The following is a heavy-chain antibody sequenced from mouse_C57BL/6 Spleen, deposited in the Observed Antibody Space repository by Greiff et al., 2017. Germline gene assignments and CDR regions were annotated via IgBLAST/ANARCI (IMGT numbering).Heavy chain of an antibody. CDR1: GFTFSSYG. CDR3: ARHWEVGYFDY. D-gene: IGHD1-3*01. Sequence: VQLKESGGDLVKPGGSLKLSCAASGFTFSSYGMSWVRQTPDKRLEWVATISSGGSYTYYPDSVKGRFTISRDNAKNTLYLQMSSLKSEDTAMYYCARHWEVGYFDYWGQGTTLTVSS. CDR2: ISSGGSYT. V-gene: IGHV5-6*01. J-gene: IGHJ2*01.